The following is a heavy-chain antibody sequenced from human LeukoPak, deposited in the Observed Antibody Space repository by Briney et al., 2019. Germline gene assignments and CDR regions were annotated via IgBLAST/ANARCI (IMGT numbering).Heavy chain of an antibody. J-gene: IGHJ4*02. CDR3: AKDRRNYYGSGVDY. D-gene: IGHD3-10*01. CDR2: FDPEDGET. V-gene: IGHV1-24*01. Sequence: ASVKVSCKVSGYTLTELSMHWVRQAPGKGLEWMGGFDPEDGETIYAQKFQGRVTMTEDTSTDTAYMELSSLRSEDTAVYYCAKDRRNYYGSGVDYWGQGTLVTVSS. CDR1: GYTLTELS.